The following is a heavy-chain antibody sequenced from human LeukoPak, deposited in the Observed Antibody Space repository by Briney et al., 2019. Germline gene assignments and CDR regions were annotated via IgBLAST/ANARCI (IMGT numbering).Heavy chain of an antibody. CDR2: IYYSGSN. J-gene: IGHJ5*02. CDR1: GGSISSSSYY. D-gene: IGHD2-2*02. V-gene: IGHV4-61*01. Sequence: SETLSLTCTVSGGSISSSSYYWIWIRQPPGKGLEWIGYIYYSGSNNYNPSLKSRVTISVDTSKNQFSLKLSSVNAADTAVYYCARLIIPAAIYWFDPWGQGTLVTVSS. CDR3: ARLIIPAAIYWFDP.